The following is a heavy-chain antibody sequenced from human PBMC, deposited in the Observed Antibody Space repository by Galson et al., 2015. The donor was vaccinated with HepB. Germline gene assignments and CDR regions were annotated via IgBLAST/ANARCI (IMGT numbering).Heavy chain of an antibody. D-gene: IGHD2-15*01. CDR3: AREVGVGTYCSGGSCPLGD. Sequence: SVKVSCKASGYTFTSYGISWVRQAPGQGLEWMGWISAYNGNTNYAQKLQGRVTMTTDTSTSTAYMELRSLRSDDTAVYYCAREVGVGTYCSGGSCPLGDWGQGTLVTVSS. V-gene: IGHV1-18*01. CDR2: ISAYNGNT. J-gene: IGHJ4*02. CDR1: GYTFTSYG.